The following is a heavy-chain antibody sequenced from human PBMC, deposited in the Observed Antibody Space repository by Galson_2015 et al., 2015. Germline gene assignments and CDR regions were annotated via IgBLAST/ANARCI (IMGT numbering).Heavy chain of an antibody. CDR3: ARVPRAFSSSWQLDY. CDR1: GGSISSSSYY. CDR2: IYYSGST. J-gene: IGHJ4*02. Sequence: LSLTCTVSGGSISSSSYYWGWIRQPPGKGLEWIGSIYYSGSTYYNPFLKSRVTISVDTSKNQFSLKLSSVTAADTAVYYCARVPRAFSSSWQLDYWGQGTLVTVSS. V-gene: IGHV4-39*07. D-gene: IGHD6-13*01.